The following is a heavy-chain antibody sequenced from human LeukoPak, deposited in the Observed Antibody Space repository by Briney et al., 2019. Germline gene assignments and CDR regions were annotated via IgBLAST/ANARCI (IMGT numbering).Heavy chain of an antibody. Sequence: GGSLRLSCAASGFNFGDLWMTWVRQAPGKGLEWVANINDDGDEKCYVDSVKGRFTISRDNAENSLYLQLNSLRDGDTAVYYCARGGSSSSWYWQYWGRGTLVTVSS. D-gene: IGHD6-13*01. CDR2: INDDGDEK. CDR3: ARGGSSSSWYWQY. V-gene: IGHV3-7*04. J-gene: IGHJ4*02. CDR1: GFNFGDLW.